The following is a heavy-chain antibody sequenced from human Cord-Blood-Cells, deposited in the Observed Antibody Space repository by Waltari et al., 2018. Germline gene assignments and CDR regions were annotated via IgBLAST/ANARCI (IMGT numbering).Heavy chain of an antibody. V-gene: IGHV3-30-3*01. Sequence: QVQLVESGGGVVQPGRSLRLSCAASGFTFSRSAMHWVRQAPGKGLEWVAVISYDGSNKYYADSVKGRFTISRDNSKNTLYLQMNSLRAEDTAVYYCASTPYDSSGYYYYWGQGTLVTVSS. CDR1: GFTFSRSA. J-gene: IGHJ4*02. CDR2: ISYDGSNK. CDR3: ASTPYDSSGYYYY. D-gene: IGHD3-22*01.